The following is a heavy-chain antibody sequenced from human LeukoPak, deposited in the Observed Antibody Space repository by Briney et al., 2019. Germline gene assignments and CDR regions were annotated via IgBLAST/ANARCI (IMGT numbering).Heavy chain of an antibody. CDR3: TKIPPDTMDV. V-gene: IGHV3-23*01. CDR2: VSGSGAST. CDR1: GFTFNYFA. Sequence: GGSLRLSCAASGFTFNYFALSWVRQAPGKGLEWVSSVSGSGASTYYADSVRGRFTISRDNSKNTLYLQMYSLRAEDTAVYYCTKIPPDTMDVWGQGTTVTVSS. D-gene: IGHD5-18*01. J-gene: IGHJ6*02.